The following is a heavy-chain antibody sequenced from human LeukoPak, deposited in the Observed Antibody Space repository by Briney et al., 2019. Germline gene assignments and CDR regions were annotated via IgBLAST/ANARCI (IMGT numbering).Heavy chain of an antibody. D-gene: IGHD6-13*01. Sequence: SETLSLTCTVSGGSISSSSYYWGWIRQPPGKGLEWIGSIYYSGSTYYNPSLKSRVTISVDTSKNQFSLKLSSVTAADTAVYYCAASIAAAGPNWFDPWGQGTLVTVSS. CDR1: GGSISSSSYY. V-gene: IGHV4-39*01. CDR2: IYYSGST. CDR3: AASIAAAGPNWFDP. J-gene: IGHJ5*02.